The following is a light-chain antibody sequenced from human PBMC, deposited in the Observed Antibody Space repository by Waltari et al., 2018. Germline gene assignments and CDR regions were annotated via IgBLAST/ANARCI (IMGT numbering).Light chain of an antibody. J-gene: IGKJ3*01. V-gene: IGKV1-39*01. Sequence: MTQSPATLSVSPGERATLSCRASQSVSSNLAWYQQKPGKAPKLLIYAESSLPSGVPSRFSGSGSGTEFTLTISSLQPEDFATYYCQQSYSTLTFGPGTKVDIK. CDR2: AES. CDR3: QQSYSTLT. CDR1: QSVSSN.